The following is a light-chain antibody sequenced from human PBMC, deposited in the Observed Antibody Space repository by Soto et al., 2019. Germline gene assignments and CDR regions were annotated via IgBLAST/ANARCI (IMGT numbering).Light chain of an antibody. J-gene: IGKJ4*01. CDR1: QYIGRY. CDR3: QQYYRIQLT. V-gene: IGKV1-39*01. CDR2: AAS. Sequence: DIQMTQSPSSLSASVGDRVTITCRAGQYIGRYLNWYQQKPGKAPKLLIYAASSLHSGVPSRFSGSGSGTDFSLTISSLQPEDFATYSCQQYYRIQLTFGGGTKVEI.